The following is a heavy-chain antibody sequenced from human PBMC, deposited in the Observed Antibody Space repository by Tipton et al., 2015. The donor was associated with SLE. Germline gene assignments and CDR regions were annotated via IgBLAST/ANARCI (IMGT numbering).Heavy chain of an antibody. CDR3: AREGGSWYDAFDI. CDR1: GGSISSYY. D-gene: IGHD2-15*01. J-gene: IGHJ3*02. CDR2: IYYSGST. Sequence: TLSLTCTVSGGSISSYYWSWIRQPPGKGLEWIGYIYYSGSTNYNPSLKSRVTISVDTSKNQFSLKLSSVTAADTAVYYCAREGGSWYDAFDIWGQGTMVTVSS. V-gene: IGHV4-59*01.